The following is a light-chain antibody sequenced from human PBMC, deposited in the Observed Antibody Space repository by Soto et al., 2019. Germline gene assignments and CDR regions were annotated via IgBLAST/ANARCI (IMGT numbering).Light chain of an antibody. V-gene: IGKV1-27*01. J-gene: IGKJ1*01. CDR3: QKYNSAPQT. CDR2: AAS. Sequence: DIQMTQSPSSLSASVGDRVTITCRASQSISNFLAWYQQKPGKGPELLIYAASTLQSGVPSRFSGSGFGTDFTLTISSLQPEDVATYYCQKYNSAPQTFGQGTTV. CDR1: QSISNF.